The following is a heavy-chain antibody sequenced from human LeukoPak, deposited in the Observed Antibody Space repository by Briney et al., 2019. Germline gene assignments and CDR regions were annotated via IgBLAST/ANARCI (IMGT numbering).Heavy chain of an antibody. D-gene: IGHD6-13*01. CDR2: IKQDGSEK. CDR1: GFTFSGYW. V-gene: IGHV3-7*01. Sequence: GGSLRLSCAASGFTFSGYWMHSVRQAPGKGLEWVANIKQDGSEKHFADSVKGRFTIYRDNAENSLYLQMNSLRAEDTAMYYCARGTIAAPGTDYWGQGTLVSVSS. CDR3: ARGTIAAPGTDY. J-gene: IGHJ4*02.